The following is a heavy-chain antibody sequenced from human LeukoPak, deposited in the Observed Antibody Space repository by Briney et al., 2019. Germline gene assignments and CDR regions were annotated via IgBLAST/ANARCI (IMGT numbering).Heavy chain of an antibody. V-gene: IGHV5-51*01. CDR1: GYSFTSYW. CDR2: IYPGDSDT. D-gene: IGHD3-22*01. CDR3: ARRGYYDSSGYYGYFDY. J-gene: IGHJ4*02. Sequence: GESLQISCKGSGYSFTSYWIGWVRQMPGKGLEWMGIIYPGDSDTSYSPSSQGQVTISADKSISTAYLQWSSLKASDTAMYYCARRGYYDSSGYYGYFDYWGQGTLVTVSS.